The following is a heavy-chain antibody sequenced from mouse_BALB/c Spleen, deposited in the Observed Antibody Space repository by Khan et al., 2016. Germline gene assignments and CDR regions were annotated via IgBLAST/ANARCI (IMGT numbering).Heavy chain of an antibody. CDR3: AKSSCYDLYAMDY. CDR1: GFSLTDYG. Sequence: QVQLKESGPGLVAPSQSLSITCTVSGFSLTDYGVSWIRQPPGKGLEWLGVIWGGGSTYYNSALKSRLSISKDNSKSQVFLKMNSLQTDETAMYYGAKSSCYDLYAMDYCGQGTSVTVSS. V-gene: IGHV2-6-5*01. CDR2: IWGGGST. D-gene: IGHD2-3*01. J-gene: IGHJ4*01.